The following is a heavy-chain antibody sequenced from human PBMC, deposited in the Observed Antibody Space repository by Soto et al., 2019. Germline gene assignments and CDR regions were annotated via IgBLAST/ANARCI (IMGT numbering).Heavy chain of an antibody. J-gene: IGHJ6*02. CDR3: ARDNGGYDPSTYHYYGMDV. D-gene: IGHD5-12*01. CDR1: GDSVSSNSAA. CDR2: TYYRSKWYN. Sequence: SQTLSLTCAISGDSVSSNSAAWNWIRQSPSRGLEWLGRTYYRSKWYNDYAVSVKSRITINPDTSKNQFSLQLNSVTPEDTAVYYCARDNGGYDPSTYHYYGMDVWGQGTTVTVSS. V-gene: IGHV6-1*01.